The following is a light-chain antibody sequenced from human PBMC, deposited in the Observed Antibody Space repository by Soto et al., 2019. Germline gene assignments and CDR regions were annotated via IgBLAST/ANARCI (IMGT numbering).Light chain of an antibody. J-gene: IGKJ5*01. CDR3: QQLNSYPIT. CDR2: AAS. CDR1: QSISRN. Sequence: DIQMTQSPSSLSASVGDRVTITFRASQSISRNLNWYQEKPGKAPKLLIYAASTLQSGVPSRFSGSGSGTEFTLTISRLQPEDFATYYCQQLNSYPITFGQGTRLEIK. V-gene: IGKV1-9*01.